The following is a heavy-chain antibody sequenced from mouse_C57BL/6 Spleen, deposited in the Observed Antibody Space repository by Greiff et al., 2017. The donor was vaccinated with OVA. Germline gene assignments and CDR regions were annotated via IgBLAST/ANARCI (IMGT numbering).Heavy chain of an antibody. CDR3: ARKYYGSSLYAMDY. D-gene: IGHD1-1*01. V-gene: IGHV1-64*01. CDR2: IHPNSGST. J-gene: IGHJ4*01. CDR1: GYTFTSYW. Sequence: QVPLQQPGAELVKPGASVKLSCKASGYTFTSYWMHWVKQRPGQGLEWIGMIHPNSGSTNYNEKFKSKATLTVDKSSSTAYMQLSSLTSEDSAVYYCARKYYGSSLYAMDYWGQGTSVTVSS.